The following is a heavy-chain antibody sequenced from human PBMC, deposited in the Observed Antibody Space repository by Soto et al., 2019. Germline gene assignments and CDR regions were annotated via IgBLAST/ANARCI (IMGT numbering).Heavy chain of an antibody. V-gene: IGHV1-69*18. J-gene: IGHJ4*02. CDR1: GGTFSSYG. Sequence: QVVLVQSGAEVKKPGSSVKVSCKSSGGTFSSYGINWVRQAPGQGPEWMGMIIPNFGTPKCAQKFQGRVTITADESTRTAYMELSSLRSEDTAVYYCARDGRSSSYDYWGQGTLVTVSS. D-gene: IGHD6-13*01. CDR3: ARDGRSSSYDY. CDR2: IIPNFGTP.